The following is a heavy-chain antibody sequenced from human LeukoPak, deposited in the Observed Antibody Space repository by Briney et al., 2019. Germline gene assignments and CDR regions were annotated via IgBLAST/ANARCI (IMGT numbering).Heavy chain of an antibody. Sequence: PGRSLRLSCAASGFTFSSYGMHWVRQAPGKGLEWVAVIWYDGSKEVYADSVKGRFTISRDNSKNTVYLQMNSLRVEDTAVYYCARAGLLWFGQSRMDVWGQGTTVTVSS. CDR2: IWYDGSKE. D-gene: IGHD3-10*01. V-gene: IGHV3-33*01. CDR3: ARAGLLWFGQSRMDV. J-gene: IGHJ6*02. CDR1: GFTFSSYG.